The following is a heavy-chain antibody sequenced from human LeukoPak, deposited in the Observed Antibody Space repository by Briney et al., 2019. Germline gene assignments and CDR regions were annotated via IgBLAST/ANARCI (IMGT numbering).Heavy chain of an antibody. CDR3: ARGDYLAAAGPNWFDP. CDR2: IYSGGST. Sequence: GGSLRLSCAASEFSVGSNYMTWVRQAPGKGLEWVSLIYSGGSTYYADSVKGRFTISRDNAKNSLYLQMNSLRAEDTAVYYCARGDYLAAAGPNWFDPWGQGTLVTVSS. CDR1: EFSVGSNY. J-gene: IGHJ5*02. V-gene: IGHV3-66*01. D-gene: IGHD6-13*01.